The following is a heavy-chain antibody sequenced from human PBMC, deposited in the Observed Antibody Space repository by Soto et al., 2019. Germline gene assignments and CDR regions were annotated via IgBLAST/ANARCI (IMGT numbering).Heavy chain of an antibody. CDR1: GFTFSSYA. CDR3: ARLQSSSWYDYYYYGMDV. D-gene: IGHD6-13*01. Sequence: GGSLRLSCAASGFTFSSYAMSWVRQAPGKGLEWVSYISGSSGSIYYADSVKGRFTISRDNSKNSLYLQMNSLRDEDTAVYYCARLQSSSWYDYYYYGMDVWGQGTTVTVSS. CDR2: ISGSSGSI. V-gene: IGHV3-48*02. J-gene: IGHJ6*02.